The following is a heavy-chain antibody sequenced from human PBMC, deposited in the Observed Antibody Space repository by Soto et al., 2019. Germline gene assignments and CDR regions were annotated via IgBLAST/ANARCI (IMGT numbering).Heavy chain of an antibody. CDR3: ARDQEVRGVIIKLYYYYYGMDV. V-gene: IGHV1-18*01. J-gene: IGHJ6*02. D-gene: IGHD3-10*01. CDR1: GYTFTSYG. Sequence: ASVKVSCKASGYTFTSYGISWVRQAPGQGLEWMGWISAYNGNTNYAQKFQGRVTMTRDTSISTAYMELSRLRSDDTAVYYCARDQEVRGVIIKLYYYYYGMDVWGQGTTVTVSS. CDR2: ISAYNGNT.